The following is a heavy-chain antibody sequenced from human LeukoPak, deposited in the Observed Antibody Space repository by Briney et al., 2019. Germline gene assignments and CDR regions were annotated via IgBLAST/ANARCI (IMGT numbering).Heavy chain of an antibody. J-gene: IGHJ4*02. V-gene: IGHV3-33*01. CDR1: GFTFSSYG. CDR3: ARDHLDGSGYLDY. D-gene: IGHD2-15*01. CDR2: IWYDGSNK. Sequence: GGSLRLSCAASGFTFSSYGMHWVRQAPGKGLEWVAVIWYDGSNKYHADSVKGRFTLSRDNSKNTLYLQMNSLRAEDTAVYYCARDHLDGSGYLDYWGQGTLVTVSS.